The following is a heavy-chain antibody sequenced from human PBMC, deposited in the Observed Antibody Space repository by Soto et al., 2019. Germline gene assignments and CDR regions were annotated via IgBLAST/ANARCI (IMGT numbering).Heavy chain of an antibody. D-gene: IGHD6-13*01. J-gene: IGHJ5*01. V-gene: IGHV4-31*03. CDR3: VASLAASGLNWLDS. CDR2: IYYTGST. CDR1: GGSVSSGDGY. Sequence: SETLSLTCTVSGGSVSSGDGYWSWIRQHPGKGLDWLGYIYYTGSTYYNPSLTRRVTISVDRFQNQFSLKLNSVTAADTAVYYCVASLAASGLNWLDSWGRGTLVTVSS.